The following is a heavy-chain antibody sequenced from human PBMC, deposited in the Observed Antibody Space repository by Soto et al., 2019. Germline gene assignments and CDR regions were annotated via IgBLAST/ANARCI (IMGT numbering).Heavy chain of an antibody. CDR1: GYTFTTYG. Sequence: ASVKVSWKASGYTFTTYGISWVRQAPGQGLEWMGWINTNNGNTNYAQKLQGRVTMTTDTSTSTAYMDLRSLRSDDTAVYYCARLAGDHNWFDPWGQGTLVTVSS. D-gene: IGHD7-27*01. CDR3: ARLAGDHNWFDP. CDR2: INTNNGNT. V-gene: IGHV1-18*01. J-gene: IGHJ5*02.